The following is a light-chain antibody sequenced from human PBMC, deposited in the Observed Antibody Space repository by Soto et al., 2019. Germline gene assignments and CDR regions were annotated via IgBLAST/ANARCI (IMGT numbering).Light chain of an antibody. Sequence: LNRPAYGNRVPGGGRPITNNETSSDVGGYNAVSWYQQHPGRAPKLMIYDVSNRPSGISNRFSGSKSGSTASLTISGLHAEDDAEYYCSSYTRSCVYVFGAGSKVIVL. CDR2: DVS. CDR3: SSYTRSCVYV. V-gene: IGLV2-14*01. J-gene: IGLJ1*01. CDR1: SSDVGGYNA.